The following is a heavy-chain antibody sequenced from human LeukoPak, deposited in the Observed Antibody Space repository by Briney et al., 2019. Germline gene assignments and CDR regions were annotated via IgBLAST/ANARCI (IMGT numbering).Heavy chain of an antibody. Sequence: PGGSLRPSCAASGFTFSNSGMSWVRQAPGKGLEWVSSIGGYGLNPYYADSVQGRFTISRDNSKNTLYLQMSSLRVEDTAIYYCAKDLSVAGPFDYWGQGVLVTVSS. CDR3: AKDLSVAGPFDY. V-gene: IGHV3-23*01. J-gene: IGHJ4*02. CDR1: GFTFSNSG. CDR2: IGGYGLNP. D-gene: IGHD6-19*01.